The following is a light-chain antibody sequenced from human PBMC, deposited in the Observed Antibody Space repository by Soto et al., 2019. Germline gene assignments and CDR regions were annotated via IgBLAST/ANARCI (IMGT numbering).Light chain of an antibody. J-gene: IGLJ3*02. CDR1: SGHSTYA. V-gene: IGLV4-69*01. CDR2: VNSDGIY. Sequence: QLVLTQSPSASASLGASVKLTGTLSSGHSTYAIAWHQQQPDKGPRFLMKVNSDGIYSRGDGIPDRFAGSSSGAERYLTISSLQPEDEADYYCQTWGTVTLRMFGAGTKLTVL. CDR3: QTWGTVTLRM.